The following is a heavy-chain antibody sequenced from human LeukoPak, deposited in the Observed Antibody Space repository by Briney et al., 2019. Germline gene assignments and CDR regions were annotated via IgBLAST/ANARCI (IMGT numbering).Heavy chain of an antibody. D-gene: IGHD3-10*01. Sequence: PGRSLRLSCLGSGVIFGEHAISWVRQAPGKALEWVGFIRSEAYGETTEYAASVSGRFIISRDNTRGIAYLQMNNLKIEDTAVYYCARGPILLWIHNGMDVWGPGTTVTVSS. CDR2: IRSEAYGETT. CDR1: GVIFGEHA. V-gene: IGHV3-49*04. CDR3: ARGPILLWIHNGMDV. J-gene: IGHJ6*02.